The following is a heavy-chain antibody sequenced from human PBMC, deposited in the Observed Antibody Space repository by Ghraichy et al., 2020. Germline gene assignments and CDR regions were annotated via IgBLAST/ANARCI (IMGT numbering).Heavy chain of an antibody. J-gene: IGHJ4*02. Sequence: GGSLRLSCAASGFTFSSYAMSWVRQAPGKGLEWVSGLSNSGGSTSYADSVKGRFTISRDNSKNTLFLQMDSLRGEDTAIYYCAKCTVGGRPYYFDSWGQGTLFTVSS. V-gene: IGHV3-23*01. CDR3: AKCTVGGRPYYFDS. CDR2: LSNSGGST. CDR1: GFTFSSYA. D-gene: IGHD3-16*01.